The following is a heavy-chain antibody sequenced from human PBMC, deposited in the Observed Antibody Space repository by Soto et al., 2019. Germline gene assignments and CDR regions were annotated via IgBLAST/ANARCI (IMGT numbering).Heavy chain of an antibody. CDR1: GYTLTELS. J-gene: IGHJ3*02. Sequence: ASVKVSCKVSGYTLTELSMHWVRQAPGQGLEWMGIINPSGGSTRYAQKFQGRVTMTRDTSTSTVYMELSSLRSEDTAVYYCARDLGHIGVVTARGAFDIWGKGTMVTVSS. D-gene: IGHD2-21*02. V-gene: IGHV1-46*01. CDR2: INPSGGST. CDR3: ARDLGHIGVVTARGAFDI.